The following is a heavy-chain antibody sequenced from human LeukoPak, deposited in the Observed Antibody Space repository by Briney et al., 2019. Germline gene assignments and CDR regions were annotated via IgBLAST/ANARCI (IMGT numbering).Heavy chain of an antibody. J-gene: IGHJ4*02. V-gene: IGHV4-34*01. CDR2: TSHSGIT. Sequence: PSETLSLTCAVYSGSFSGYYWSWIRQPPGKGLEWIGETSHSGITNYNPSLKSRVTISVDTSKNQFSLRVSSVTAADTAVYYCASVELSTTYFEYWGQGTLVTVSS. D-gene: IGHD5-24*01. CDR1: SGSFSGYY. CDR3: ASVELSTTYFEY.